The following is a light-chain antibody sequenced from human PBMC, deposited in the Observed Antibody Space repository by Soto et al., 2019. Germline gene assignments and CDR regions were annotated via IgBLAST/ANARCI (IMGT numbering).Light chain of an antibody. Sequence: DFQMTQSPSSLSASVGDRVTITCRATQAIKNFLNWYQPKPGRAPKLLISDASTLQRGFPSRFSGSGPGTHITFVISSLQPEDVGTYYCHQSDKLPLTFGQGTRLDIK. V-gene: IGKV1-33*01. CDR3: HQSDKLPLT. CDR1: QAIKNF. J-gene: IGKJ5*01. CDR2: DAS.